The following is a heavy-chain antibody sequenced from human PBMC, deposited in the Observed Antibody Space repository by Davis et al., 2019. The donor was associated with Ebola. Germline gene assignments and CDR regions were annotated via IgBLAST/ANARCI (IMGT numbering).Heavy chain of an antibody. CDR1: GFTVRSTY. Sequence: PGGSLRLFCAASGFTVRSTYMSWVRQAPGMGLEWVSVIYSGGTTRYADYADSVKGRFTISRDYSKNTLYLQMNSLRDEDTAVYYCATAPLWGQGTLVTVSS. CDR2: IYSGGTTRYA. V-gene: IGHV3-66*01. CDR3: ATAPL. J-gene: IGHJ4*02.